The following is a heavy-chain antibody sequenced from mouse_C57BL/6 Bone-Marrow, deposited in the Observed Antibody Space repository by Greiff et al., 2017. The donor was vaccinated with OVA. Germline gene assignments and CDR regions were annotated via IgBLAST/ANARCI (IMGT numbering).Heavy chain of an antibody. D-gene: IGHD3-2*02. CDR1: GYTFTDYY. Sequence: VQLQQSGAELVRPGASVKLSCKASGYTFTDYYINWVKRRPGQGLEWIARIYPGSGNTYYNEKFKGKATLTAEKSSSTAYMQLSSLTSEDSAVYFCARGDSSGYNAMDYWGQGTSVTVSS. J-gene: IGHJ4*01. V-gene: IGHV1-76*01. CDR2: IYPGSGNT. CDR3: ARGDSSGYNAMDY.